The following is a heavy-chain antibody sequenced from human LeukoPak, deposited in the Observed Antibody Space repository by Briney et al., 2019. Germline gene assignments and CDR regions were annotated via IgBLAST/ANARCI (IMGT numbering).Heavy chain of an antibody. CDR3: ARVYAGTRGPYDAFDI. D-gene: IGHD3-10*01. V-gene: IGHV3-11*01. Sequence: GGSLRLSCAASGFTFSDYYMSWIRQAPGKGLEWVSYISNSDSIISYADSVKGRFTISRDNANNSLYLQMHSLRAEDTAVYYCARVYAGTRGPYDAFDIWGQGTMVTVSS. CDR1: GFTFSDYY. CDR2: ISNSDSII. J-gene: IGHJ3*02.